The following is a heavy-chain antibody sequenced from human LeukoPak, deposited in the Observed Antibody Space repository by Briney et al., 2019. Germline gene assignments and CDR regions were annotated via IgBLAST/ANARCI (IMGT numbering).Heavy chain of an antibody. V-gene: IGHV3-48*04. Sequence: GGSLRLSCAASGFTFSSYSMNWVRQAPGKGLEWVSYISSSSSTIYYADSVKGRFTISRDNAKNSLYLQMNSLRAEDTAVYYCARHFVEMATIGSGYFDYWGQGTLVTVSS. CDR3: ARHFVEMATIGSGYFDY. J-gene: IGHJ4*02. D-gene: IGHD5-24*01. CDR2: ISSSSSTI. CDR1: GFTFSSYS.